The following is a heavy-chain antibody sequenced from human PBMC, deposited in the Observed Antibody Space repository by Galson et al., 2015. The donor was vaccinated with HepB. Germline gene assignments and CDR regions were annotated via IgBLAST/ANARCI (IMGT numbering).Heavy chain of an antibody. Sequence: SLRLACAASGCTFGDYAMSWFRQAPGKGLEWVGFIRSKAYGGTTEYAASVKGRFTISRDDSKSIAYLQMNSLKTEDTAVYYCTREDDDSSGYYWGHGAFDIWGQGTMVTVSS. V-gene: IGHV3-49*03. J-gene: IGHJ3*02. D-gene: IGHD3-22*01. CDR1: GCTFGDYA. CDR3: TREDDDSSGYYWGHGAFDI. CDR2: IRSKAYGGTT.